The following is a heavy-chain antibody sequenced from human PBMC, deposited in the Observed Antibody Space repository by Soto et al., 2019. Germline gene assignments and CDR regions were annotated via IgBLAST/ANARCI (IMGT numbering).Heavy chain of an antibody. Sequence: GGSLRLSCAASGFTFSSYAMSWVRQAPGKGLEWVSAISGSGGSIFYADSVKGRFTVSRDNSKNTLYLQMNSLRAEDTAIYYCARKYYYDSSGYHGNWFDPWGQGTLVTVSS. D-gene: IGHD3-22*01. CDR2: ISGSGGSI. CDR3: ARKYYYDSSGYHGNWFDP. CDR1: GFTFSSYA. V-gene: IGHV3-23*01. J-gene: IGHJ5*02.